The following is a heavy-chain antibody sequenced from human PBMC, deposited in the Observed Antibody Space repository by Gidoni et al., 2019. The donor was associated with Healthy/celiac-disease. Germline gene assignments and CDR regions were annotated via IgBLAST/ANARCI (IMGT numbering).Heavy chain of an antibody. CDR1: GFTFSSYA. J-gene: IGHJ4*02. CDR3: AKPTYYYDSSGP. Sequence: EVHLLESGGGLVQPGGSLRLSCSASGFTFSSYAMSWVRKAPGKGLEWVSAISGSGGSTYYADSVKGRFTISRDNSKNTLYLQRNSLRAEDTAVYYCAKPTYYYDSSGPWGQGTLVTVSS. V-gene: IGHV3-23*01. D-gene: IGHD3-22*01. CDR2: ISGSGGST.